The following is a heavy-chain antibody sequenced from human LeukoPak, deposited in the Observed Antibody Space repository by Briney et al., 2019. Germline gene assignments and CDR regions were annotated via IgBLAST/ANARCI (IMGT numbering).Heavy chain of an antibody. Sequence: SETLSLTCTVSGGSISSYYWSWIRQPPGKGLEWIGYIYTSGSTNYNPSLKSRATISVDTSKNQFSLKLSSVTAADTAVYYCARLWFGETEGYYYYYMDVWGKGTTVTVSS. CDR2: IYTSGST. CDR3: ARLWFGETEGYYYYYMDV. D-gene: IGHD3-10*01. J-gene: IGHJ6*03. V-gene: IGHV4-4*09. CDR1: GGSISSYY.